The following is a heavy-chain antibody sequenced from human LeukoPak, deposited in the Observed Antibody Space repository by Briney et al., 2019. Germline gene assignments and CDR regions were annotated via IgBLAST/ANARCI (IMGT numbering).Heavy chain of an antibody. V-gene: IGHV7-4-1*02. CDR2: ININTGNP. J-gene: IGHJ4*02. D-gene: IGHD3-9*01. CDR1: GYTFSGSD. Sequence: ASVKVSCKASGYTFSGSDMNWVRQAPGQGLEWMGWININTGNPTYVQHFTGRFVFSLDTSVSTAYLQISSLKAEETAVYYCARGDWVAWGQGTLVTVSS. CDR3: ARGDWVA.